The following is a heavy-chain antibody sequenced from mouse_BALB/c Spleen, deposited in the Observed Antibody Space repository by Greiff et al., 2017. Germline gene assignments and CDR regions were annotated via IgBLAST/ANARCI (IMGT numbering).Heavy chain of an antibody. CDR3: ARLPFAY. CDR2: ISSGGSYT. Sequence: EVHLVESGGGLVKPGGSLKLSCAASGFTFSSYAMSWVRQTPEKRLEWVATISSGGSYTYYPDSVKGRFTISRDNAKNTLYLQMSSLRSEDTAMYYCARLPFAYWGQGTLVTVSA. J-gene: IGHJ3*01. V-gene: IGHV5-9-3*01. CDR1: GFTFSSYA.